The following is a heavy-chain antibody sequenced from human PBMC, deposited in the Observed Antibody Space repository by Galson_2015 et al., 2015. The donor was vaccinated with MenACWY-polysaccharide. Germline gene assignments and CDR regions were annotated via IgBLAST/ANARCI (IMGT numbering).Heavy chain of an antibody. CDR2: IYDSGTT. J-gene: IGHJ5*02. D-gene: IGHD3-10*01. V-gene: IGHV4-39*07. CDR1: GGSISRTSHY. Sequence: TLSLTCTVSGGSISRTSHYWGWVRQPPGKGLEWIGSIYDSGTTYYNPSLKGRVTISIDTSKNQFSLNVTSVTAADTAVYFCARDSHYYGSGSFGWFDPWGQGILVPVSS. CDR3: ARDSHYYGSGSFGWFDP.